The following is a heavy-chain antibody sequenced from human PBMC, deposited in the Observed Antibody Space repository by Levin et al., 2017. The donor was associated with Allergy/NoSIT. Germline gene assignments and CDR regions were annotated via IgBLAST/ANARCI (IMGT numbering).Heavy chain of an antibody. CDR2: IRNKANNYAT. J-gene: IGHJ4*02. CDR1: GFTFSASA. V-gene: IGHV3-73*01. CDR3: TKRGRTADPFDY. D-gene: IGHD1/OR15-1a*01. Sequence: PGGSLRLSCAASGFTFSASAMHWVRQASGKGLEWVGRIRNKANNYATTYDASVKGRFTISRDDSKNTVYLQMNSLKTEDTAVYYCTKRGRTADPFDYWGQGTLVTVSS.